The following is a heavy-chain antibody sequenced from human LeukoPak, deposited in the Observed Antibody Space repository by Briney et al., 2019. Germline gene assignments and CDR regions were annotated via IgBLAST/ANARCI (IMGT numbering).Heavy chain of an antibody. D-gene: IGHD3-9*01. V-gene: IGHV3-21*01. J-gene: IGHJ3*02. CDR3: ARDFDGQGAFDI. Sequence: GGSLRLSCAASGFTFSSYSMNWVRQAPGKGLEWVSSISSSSSYIYYADSVKGRFTISRDNAKNSLYLQMNSLRAEDTAVYYCARDFDGQGAFDIWGQGTMVTVSS. CDR2: ISSSSSYI. CDR1: GFTFSSYS.